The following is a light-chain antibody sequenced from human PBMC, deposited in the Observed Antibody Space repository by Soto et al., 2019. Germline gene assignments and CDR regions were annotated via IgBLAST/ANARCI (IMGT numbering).Light chain of an antibody. J-gene: IGKJ1*01. V-gene: IGKV3-20*01. CDR2: GAS. Sequence: EIVLTQSPGTLSLSPGERATLSCRASQSVTSNYLAWYQQKPGQAPRLLIYGASSRATGIPDRISGSGSGTDFTLTINRLESEDFAVYYCQQYGNSPWMFGRGTKVEIK. CDR1: QSVTSNY. CDR3: QQYGNSPWM.